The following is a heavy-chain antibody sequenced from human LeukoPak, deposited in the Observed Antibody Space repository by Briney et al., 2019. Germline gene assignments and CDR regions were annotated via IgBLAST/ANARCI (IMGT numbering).Heavy chain of an antibody. CDR1: GFIFFAYG. V-gene: IGHV3-23*01. Sequence: GGSLRLSCTASGFIFFAYGMTWVRQAPGKGLEWVSSISGSGGTTYYADSVKGRFTISRDNSKNTLSLQTNSLRAEDTAVYYCAREHYFYYMDVWGKGTTVTVSS. CDR3: AREHYFYYMDV. CDR2: ISGSGGTT. J-gene: IGHJ6*03.